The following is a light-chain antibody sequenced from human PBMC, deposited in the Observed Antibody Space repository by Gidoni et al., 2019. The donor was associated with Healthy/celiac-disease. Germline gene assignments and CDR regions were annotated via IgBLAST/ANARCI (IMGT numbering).Light chain of an antibody. Sequence: DIQMTQSPSSLSASVGDRVTITCRASQSISNYLNWYQQKPGKAPNLLIYAASSLQSGVSSRFSGSGSGTDFTLTISSLQPEDFATYYCQQSYSTPPTFGGGTKVEIK. V-gene: IGKV1-39*01. CDR3: QQSYSTPPT. J-gene: IGKJ4*01. CDR2: AAS. CDR1: QSISNY.